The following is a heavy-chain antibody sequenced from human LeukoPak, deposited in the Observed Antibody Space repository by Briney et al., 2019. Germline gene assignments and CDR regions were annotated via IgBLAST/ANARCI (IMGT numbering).Heavy chain of an antibody. CDR3: AREDSSSSAGDDY. J-gene: IGHJ4*02. D-gene: IGHD6-6*01. CDR1: GFTFSSYS. Sequence: GGSLRLSCAASGFTFSSYSMNWVRQAPGKGLEWVSSISSSSSYIYYADSVKGRFTTSRDNAKNSLYLQMNSLRAEDTAVYHCAREDSSSSAGDDYWGQGTLVTVSS. V-gene: IGHV3-21*01. CDR2: ISSSSSYI.